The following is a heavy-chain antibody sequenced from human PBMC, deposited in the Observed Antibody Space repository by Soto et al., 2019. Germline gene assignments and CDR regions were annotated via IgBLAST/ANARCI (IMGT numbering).Heavy chain of an antibody. CDR2: IRSSGSTI. D-gene: IGHD6-13*01. J-gene: IGHJ4*02. Sequence: QVQLVESGGGLVKPGGSLRLSCAASGFTFSDYHMNWIRQTPGNGLEWVSYIRSSGSTIYYADSVKGRFTISRDNAKNSLYLQMNSLRAEDTAVYYCARDRPYSSSWAGDFDSWGQGTLVTVSS. V-gene: IGHV3-11*01. CDR1: GFTFSDYH. CDR3: ARDRPYSSSWAGDFDS.